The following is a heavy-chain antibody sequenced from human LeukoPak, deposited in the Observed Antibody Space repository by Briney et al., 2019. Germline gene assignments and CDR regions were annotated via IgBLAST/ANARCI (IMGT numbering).Heavy chain of an antibody. Sequence: GASVKVSCKASGYTFTSYGTSWVRQAPGQGLEWMGWISAYNGNTNYAQKLQGRVTMTTDTSTSTAYMELRSLRFDDTAVYYCAKHNYYDSSGYLGYYFDYWGQGTLVTVSS. CDR3: AKHNYYDSSGYLGYYFDY. D-gene: IGHD3-22*01. V-gene: IGHV1-18*01. CDR2: ISAYNGNT. CDR1: GYTFTSYG. J-gene: IGHJ4*02.